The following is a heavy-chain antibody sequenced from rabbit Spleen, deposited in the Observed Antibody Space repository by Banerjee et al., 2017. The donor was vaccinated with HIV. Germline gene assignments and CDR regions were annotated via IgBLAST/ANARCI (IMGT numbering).Heavy chain of an antibody. V-gene: IGHV1S45*01. CDR2: IYGGGSSAST. CDR3: ARAANGGVDNWVDYFNL. D-gene: IGHD2-1*01. J-gene: IGHJ4*01. CDR1: GFSFSGSYW. Sequence: QEQLEESGGDLVKPEGSLTLTCTASGFSFSGSYWICWVRQAPGKGLEWIACIYGGGSSASTYYASWAKGRITISKTASTTVTLQMTSLTAADTVTYFCARAANGGVDNWVDYFNLWGQGTLVTVS.